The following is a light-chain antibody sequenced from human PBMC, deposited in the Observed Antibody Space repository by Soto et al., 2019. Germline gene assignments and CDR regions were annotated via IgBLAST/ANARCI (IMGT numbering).Light chain of an antibody. CDR2: WAF. CDR1: QSVLSSSNNKNY. J-gene: IGKJ4*01. CDR3: QQHFTAPLT. V-gene: IGKV4-1*01. Sequence: DIVMTQSPDSLAVSLGERATINCKSSQSVLSSSNNKNYLSWYQQKPGQPPKLLIYWAFTRESGVPDRFSGSGSGTDFTLTISSLQAEDVAIYYCQQHFTAPLTFGGGTKVDI.